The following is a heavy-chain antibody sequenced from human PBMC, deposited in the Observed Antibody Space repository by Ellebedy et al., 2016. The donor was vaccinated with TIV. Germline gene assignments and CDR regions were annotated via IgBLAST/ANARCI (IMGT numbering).Heavy chain of an antibody. CDR2: ISGSGGST. D-gene: IGHD3-10*01. Sequence: GESLKISXAASGFTFSSYAMSWVRQAPGKGLEWVSAISGSGGSTYYADSVKGRFTISRDNSKNTLYLQMNSLRAEDTAVYYCASLVRGDDYYYYYGMDVWGQGTTVTVSS. CDR1: GFTFSSYA. V-gene: IGHV3-23*01. CDR3: ASLVRGDDYYYYYGMDV. J-gene: IGHJ6*02.